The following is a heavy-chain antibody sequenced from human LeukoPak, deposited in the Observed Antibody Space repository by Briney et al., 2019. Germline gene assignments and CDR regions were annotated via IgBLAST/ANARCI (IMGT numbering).Heavy chain of an antibody. J-gene: IGHJ4*02. CDR2: ISSSSSTI. D-gene: IGHD3-22*01. Sequence: GGSPRLTCAASGFTFSDYYMSWIRQAPGKGLEWVSYISSSSSTIYYADSVKGRFTISRDNAKNSLYLQMNSLRAEDTAVYYCARESSRYYYDSSGYVYWGQGTLVTVSS. V-gene: IGHV3-11*01. CDR1: GFTFSDYY. CDR3: ARESSRYYYDSSGYVY.